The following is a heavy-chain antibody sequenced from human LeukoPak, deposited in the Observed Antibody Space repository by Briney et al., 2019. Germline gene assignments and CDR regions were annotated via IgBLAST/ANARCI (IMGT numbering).Heavy chain of an antibody. CDR2: IYTSGST. V-gene: IGHV4-4*07. CDR1: GGSISSYY. D-gene: IGHD3-10*01. J-gene: IGHJ4*02. CDR3: AVGERVVQGVRQYYFDY. Sequence: PETLSLTCTVSGGSISSYYWSWIRQPAGKGLEWIGRIYTSGSTNYNPSLKSRVTMSVDTSKNQFSLKLSSVTAADTAVYYCAVGERVVQGVRQYYFDYWGQGTLVTVSS.